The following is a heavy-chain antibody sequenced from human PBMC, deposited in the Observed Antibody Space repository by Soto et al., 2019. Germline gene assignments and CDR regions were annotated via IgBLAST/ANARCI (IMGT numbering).Heavy chain of an antibody. CDR2: ISGSGGST. CDR1: GFTFSSYA. CDR3: AKAVDSSGYYSPFDY. D-gene: IGHD3-22*01. Sequence: GGSLRLSCAASGFTFSSYAMSWVRQAPGKGLEWVSAISGSGGSTYYADSVKGRFTISRDNSKNTLYLQMNSLRAKDTAVYYCAKAVDSSGYYSPFDYWGQGTLVTVSS. J-gene: IGHJ4*02. V-gene: IGHV3-23*01.